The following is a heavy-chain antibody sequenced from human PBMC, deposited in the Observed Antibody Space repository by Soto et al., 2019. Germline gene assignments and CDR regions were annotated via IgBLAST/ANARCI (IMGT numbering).Heavy chain of an antibody. CDR3: GGEGRGGIFDS. Sequence: QVQLVQSGAEVKKPGASVKVSCKASGYTFTGYGINWVRQAPGHGLEWMGWISVFNGNTKYGQNIQDRVIMTTDTATITAYMELRSLRSYDTAVYFCGGEGRGGIFDSWGQGTMLIVSS. CDR1: GYTFTGYG. CDR2: ISVFNGNT. V-gene: IGHV1-18*01. D-gene: IGHD2-15*01. J-gene: IGHJ3*01.